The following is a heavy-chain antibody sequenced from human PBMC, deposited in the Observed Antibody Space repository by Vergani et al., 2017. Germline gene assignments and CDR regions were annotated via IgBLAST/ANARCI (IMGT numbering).Heavy chain of an antibody. D-gene: IGHD3-3*01. CDR2: ISGSGGST. CDR3: TTDYLHDFWSGSNWFDP. Sequence: EVQLLESGGGLVQPGGSLRLSCAASGFTFSSYAMSWVRQAPGKGLEWVSAISGSGGSTYYADSVKGRFTISRDNSKNTLYLQMNSLRAEDTAVYYCTTDYLHDFWSGSNWFDPWGQGTLVTVSS. V-gene: IGHV3-23*01. J-gene: IGHJ5*02. CDR1: GFTFSSYA.